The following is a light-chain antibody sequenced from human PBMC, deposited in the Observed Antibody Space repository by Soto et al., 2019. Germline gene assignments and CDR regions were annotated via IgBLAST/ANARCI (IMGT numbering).Light chain of an antibody. V-gene: IGLV2-14*03. J-gene: IGLJ2*01. CDR3: TSWTTSTTMI. Sequence: QSVLTQPASVSVSPGQSITISCTGTSSDIGAYNFVSWYQQHPGKAPKLMLYDVNIRPSGVSTRFSGSKSGNTASLTISGLQAEDEADYYCTSWTTSTTMIFGGGTKLTVL. CDR2: DVN. CDR1: SSDIGAYNF.